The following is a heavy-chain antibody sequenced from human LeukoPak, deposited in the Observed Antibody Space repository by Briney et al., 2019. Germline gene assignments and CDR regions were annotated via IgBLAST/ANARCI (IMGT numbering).Heavy chain of an antibody. D-gene: IGHD3-22*01. CDR2: INAGNSNT. J-gene: IGHJ4*02. CDR1: GYIFTSYA. V-gene: IGHV1-3*01. CDR3: ARDLTSGYYDY. Sequence: ASVKVSCKASGYIFTSYAMHWVRQAPEHRLEWMGWINAGNSNTKYSQKFQGRVTITRDTSASTAYMELSSLRSEDTAVYYCARDLTSGYYDYWGQGTLVTVSS.